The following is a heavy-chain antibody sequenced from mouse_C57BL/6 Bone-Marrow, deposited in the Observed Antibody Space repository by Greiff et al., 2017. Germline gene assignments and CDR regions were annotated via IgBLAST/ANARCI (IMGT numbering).Heavy chain of an antibody. CDR3: AREKRFDWYFDV. J-gene: IGHJ1*03. CDR2: ISSGSSTI. Sequence: DVKLQESGGGLVKPGGSLKLSCAASGFTFSDYGMHWVRQAPEKGLEWVAYISSGSSTIYYADTVKGRFTISRDNAKNTLFLQMTSLRSEDTAMYYCAREKRFDWYFDVWGTGTTVTVSS. V-gene: IGHV5-17*01. CDR1: GFTFSDYG.